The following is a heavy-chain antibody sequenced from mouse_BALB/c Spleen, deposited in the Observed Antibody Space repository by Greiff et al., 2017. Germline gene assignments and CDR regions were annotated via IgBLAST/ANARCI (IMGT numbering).Heavy chain of an antibody. CDR1: GYSFTGYN. Sequence: EVQLQQSGPDLGKPGASVKISCKASGYSFTGYNMYWVKQSHRKSLEWIGYIDPYNGGTSYNQKSKGKATLTVDKSSSTAYMHLNSLTSEDSAIYYCARGREGYFDVWGAGTTVTVSS. V-gene: IGHV1S135*01. CDR2: IDPYNGGT. CDR3: ARGREGYFDV. J-gene: IGHJ1*01.